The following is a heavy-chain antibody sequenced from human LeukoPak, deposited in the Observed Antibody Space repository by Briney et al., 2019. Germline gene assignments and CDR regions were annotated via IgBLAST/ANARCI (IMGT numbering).Heavy chain of an antibody. V-gene: IGHV4-34*01. CDR3: ARHKLYSSGWYLFVSPFDY. J-gene: IGHJ4*02. D-gene: IGHD6-19*01. CDR1: GGSFSGSY. CDR2: INHSGST. Sequence: SETLSLTCAVYGGSFSGSYWSWIRQPPGKGLEWIGEINHSGSTNYNPSLKSRVTISVDTSKNQFSLKLSSVTAADTAVYYCARHKLYSSGWYLFVSPFDYWGKGTLVTVCS.